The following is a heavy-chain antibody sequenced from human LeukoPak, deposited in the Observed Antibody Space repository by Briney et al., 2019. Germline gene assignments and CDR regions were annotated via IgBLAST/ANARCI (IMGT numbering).Heavy chain of an antibody. D-gene: IGHD5-24*01. CDR3: ARVPLGMATKLRSPHDY. V-gene: IGHV1-69*06. Sequence: ASVKVSCKASGGTFSSYAISWVRQAPGQGLEWMGGIIPIFGTANYAQKFQGRVTITADKSTSTAYMELSSLRSEDTAVYYCARVPLGMATKLRSPHDYWGQGTLVTVSS. CDR1: GGTFSSYA. J-gene: IGHJ4*02. CDR2: IIPIFGTA.